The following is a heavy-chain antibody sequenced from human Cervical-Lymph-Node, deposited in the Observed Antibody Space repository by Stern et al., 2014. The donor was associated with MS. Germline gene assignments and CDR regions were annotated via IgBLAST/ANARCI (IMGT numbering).Heavy chain of an antibody. CDR3: ASVDIGLLAGPFTFDH. CDR1: GASISSGGYN. J-gene: IGHJ4*02. Sequence: QLQLQESGPGLVKPSQTLSLTCTVSGASISSGGYNWSWIRQQPRKGLEWIGDIFNSGTTYYNPSLISRATISVDASKNQFSLKLSSVTAADTAIYYGASVDIGLLAGPFTFDHWGQGTLVTVSS. V-gene: IGHV4-31*03. CDR2: IFNSGTT. D-gene: IGHD5-12*01.